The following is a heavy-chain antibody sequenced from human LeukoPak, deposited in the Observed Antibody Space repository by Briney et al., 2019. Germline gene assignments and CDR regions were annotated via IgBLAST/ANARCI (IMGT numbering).Heavy chain of an antibody. CDR3: AREKMRRYSYGYAH. CDR1: GGSFSGYY. CDR2: INHRGST. V-gene: IGHV4-34*01. J-gene: IGHJ4*02. D-gene: IGHD5-18*01. Sequence: SETLSLTCAVYGGSFSGYYWSWIRQPPGKGLEWIGEINHRGSTNYNSSLKSRVTISVDTSKNQFSLKVSSVTAADTAVYYCAREKMRRYSYGYAHWGQGTLVTVSS.